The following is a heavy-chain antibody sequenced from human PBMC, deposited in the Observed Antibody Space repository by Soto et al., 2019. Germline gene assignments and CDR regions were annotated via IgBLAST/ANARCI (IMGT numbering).Heavy chain of an antibody. CDR3: ASQYYYDSSGSQTFDY. CDR1: GGSISSYY. J-gene: IGHJ4*02. V-gene: IGHV4-59*01. CDR2: IYYGGGT. Sequence: SETLSLTCTVSGGSISSYYWSWIRQPPGKGLEWIGDIYYGGGTNYNPSLKSRVTLSVDTSKNQFSLKLSSVTAADTAVYYCASQYYYDSSGSQTFDYWGQGTQVTVSS. D-gene: IGHD3-22*01.